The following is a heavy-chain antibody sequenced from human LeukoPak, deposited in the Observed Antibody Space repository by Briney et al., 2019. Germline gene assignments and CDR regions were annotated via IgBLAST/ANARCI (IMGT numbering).Heavy chain of an antibody. Sequence: GGSLRLFCAASGFTFSSYSMNWVRQAPGKGLEWVSSISSSRSYIYYADSVKGRFTISRDNAKNSLYLQMNSLRAEDTAVYYCARGPAVAVAGTSWFDPWGQGTLVTVSS. J-gene: IGHJ5*02. D-gene: IGHD6-19*01. CDR2: ISSSRSYI. CDR1: GFTFSSYS. V-gene: IGHV3-21*01. CDR3: ARGPAVAVAGTSWFDP.